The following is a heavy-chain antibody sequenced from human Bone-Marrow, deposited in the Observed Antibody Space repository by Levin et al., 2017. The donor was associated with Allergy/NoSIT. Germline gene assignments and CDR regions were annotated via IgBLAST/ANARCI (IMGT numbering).Heavy chain of an antibody. V-gene: IGHV4-59*02. CDR3: ARGHRGWFDP. Sequence: PSQTLSLTCTVSDVSGGSVSSYFWSWIRQPPGKGLEWIGYIYYTGISDYNSSLKSRVSMSVDTSKNQFSLRLASVSAADTAVYYCARGHRGWFDPWGPGTLVTVSS. CDR2: IYYTGIS. D-gene: IGHD3-10*01. J-gene: IGHJ5*02. CDR1: GGSVSSYF.